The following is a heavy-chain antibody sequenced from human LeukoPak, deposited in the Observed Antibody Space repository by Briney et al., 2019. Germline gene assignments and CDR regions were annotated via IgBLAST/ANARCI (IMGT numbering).Heavy chain of an antibody. V-gene: IGHV4-39*07. D-gene: IGHD4-17*01. CDR3: ARVPLPADYGDEASDAFDI. CDR1: GGSISSSSYY. Sequence: SETLSLTCTVSGGSISSSSYYWGWIRQPPGKGLEWIGEINHGGSTHYNPSLKSRVTISVDTSKNKFSLRLTSMTAAHTAVYYSARVPLPADYGDEASDAFDIWGQGTMVTVSS. J-gene: IGHJ3*02. CDR2: INHGGST.